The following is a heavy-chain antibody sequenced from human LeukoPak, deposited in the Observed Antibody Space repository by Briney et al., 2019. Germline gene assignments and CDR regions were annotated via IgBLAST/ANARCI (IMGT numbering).Heavy chain of an antibody. V-gene: IGHV4-39*01. CDR2: IYYSGST. CDR1: GGSISSSSYY. CDR3: ARPYWGIGDYYYYMDV. J-gene: IGHJ6*03. Sequence: SETLSLTCTVSGGSISSSSYYWGWIRQPPGKGLEWIGSIYYSGSTYYNPSLKSRVTIPVDTSKNQFSLKLSSVTAVDTAVYYCARPYWGIGDYYYYMDVWGKGTTVTVSS. D-gene: IGHD7-27*01.